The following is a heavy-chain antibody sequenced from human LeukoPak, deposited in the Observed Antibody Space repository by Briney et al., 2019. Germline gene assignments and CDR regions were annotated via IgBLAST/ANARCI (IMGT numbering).Heavy chain of an antibody. Sequence: ASVKVSCKPSGDSFTKYYMHWVRQAPGQGLEWMGIINPSDGSTTYTQKFQGRVTMTTDTSTSTVNMELSSLRSEDTAVYYCAPSVRSGGSYYFDYWGQGTLVTVSS. D-gene: IGHD2-15*01. J-gene: IGHJ4*02. CDR2: INPSDGST. CDR1: GDSFTKYY. V-gene: IGHV1-46*01. CDR3: APSVRSGGSYYFDY.